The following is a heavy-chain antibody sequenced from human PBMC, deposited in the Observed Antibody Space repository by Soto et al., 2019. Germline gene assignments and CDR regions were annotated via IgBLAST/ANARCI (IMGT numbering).Heavy chain of an antibody. D-gene: IGHD3-3*01. V-gene: IGHV1-69*13. Sequence: ASVKVSCKASGGTFSSYAISWVRQAPGQGLEWMGGIIPIFGTANYAQKFQGRVTITADESTSTAYMELSSLRSEDTAVYYCASWRFKRIFGESMDVWGQGTTVTVSS. CDR2: IIPIFGTA. CDR1: GGTFSSYA. J-gene: IGHJ6*02. CDR3: ASWRFKRIFGESMDV.